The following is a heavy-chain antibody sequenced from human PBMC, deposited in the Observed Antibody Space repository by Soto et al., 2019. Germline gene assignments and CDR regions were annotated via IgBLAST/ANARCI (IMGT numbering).Heavy chain of an antibody. CDR1: GGSISSYY. CDR2: IYYSGST. Sequence: QVQLQESGPGLVKPSETLSLTCTVSGGSISSYYWSWIRQPPGKGLEWIGYIYYSGSTNYNPSLKRRVTISVDTAKNQFSLKLSSVTAADTAVYYCAREGTTVDRCYYYGMDVWGQGTTVTVSS. CDR3: AREGTTVDRCYYYGMDV. J-gene: IGHJ6*02. D-gene: IGHD1-1*01. V-gene: IGHV4-59*01.